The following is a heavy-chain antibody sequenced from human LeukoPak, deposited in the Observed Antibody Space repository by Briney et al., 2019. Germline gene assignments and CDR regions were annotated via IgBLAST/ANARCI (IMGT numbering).Heavy chain of an antibody. V-gene: IGHV1-69*06. D-gene: IGHD2-21*02. Sequence: EASVKVSCMASGGTFSSYAISWVRQAPGQGLEWMGGIIPIFGTANYAQKFQGRVTITADKSTSTAYMELSSLRSEDTAVYYCASWAGGVVTDDAFDIWGQGTMVTVSS. CDR3: ASWAGGVVTDDAFDI. CDR1: GGTFSSYA. CDR2: IIPIFGTA. J-gene: IGHJ3*02.